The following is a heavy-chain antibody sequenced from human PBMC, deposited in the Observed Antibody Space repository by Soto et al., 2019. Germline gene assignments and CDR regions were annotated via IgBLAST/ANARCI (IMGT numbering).Heavy chain of an antibody. CDR3: ARDVPGTPDYYYYGMDV. D-gene: IGHD6-13*01. CDR2: ISSSSSYI. CDR1: GFTFSSYS. Sequence: PGGSLRLSCAASGFTFSSYSMNWVRQAPGKGLEWVSSISSSSSYIYYADSVKGRFTISRDNAKNSLYLQMNSLRAEDTAVYYSARDVPGTPDYYYYGMDVWGQGTTVTVSS. J-gene: IGHJ6*02. V-gene: IGHV3-21*01.